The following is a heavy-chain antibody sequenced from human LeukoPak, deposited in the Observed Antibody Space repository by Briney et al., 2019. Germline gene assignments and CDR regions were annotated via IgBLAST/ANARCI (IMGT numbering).Heavy chain of an antibody. CDR2: IRYDGSNK. J-gene: IGHJ3*02. CDR3: ARDSNCGGDCGGGHDAFDI. V-gene: IGHV3-30*02. Sequence: PGGSLRLSCAASGFTFSSYGMHWVRQAPGKGLEWVAFIRYDGSNKYYADSVKGRFTISRDNSKNTLYLQMNSLRAEDTAVYYCARDSNCGGDCGGGHDAFDIWGQGTMVTVSS. CDR1: GFTFSSYG. D-gene: IGHD2-21*01.